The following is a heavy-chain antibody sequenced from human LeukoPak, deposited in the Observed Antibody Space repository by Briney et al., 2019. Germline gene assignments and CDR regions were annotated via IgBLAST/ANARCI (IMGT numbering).Heavy chain of an antibody. V-gene: IGHV3-30*02. CDR1: GFIFSSYG. CDR2: IQFDESET. CDR3: ARVRVAYGSGSYFNSFFEY. D-gene: IGHD3-10*01. J-gene: IGHJ4*02. Sequence: GGSLRLSCTASGFIFSSYGMHWVRQAPGKRLEWVAFIQFDESETHYGDSVKGRFSISRDISKNTLYLQMNSLRPEDTALYYCARVRVAYGSGSYFNSFFEYWGRGTLVTVSS.